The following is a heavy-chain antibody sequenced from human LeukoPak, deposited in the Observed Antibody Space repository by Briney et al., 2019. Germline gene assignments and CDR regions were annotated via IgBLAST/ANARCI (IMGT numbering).Heavy chain of an antibody. D-gene: IGHD5-24*01. CDR1: GFTFDDYA. CDR3: AKGIEMATISPSDY. Sequence: SLRLSCAASGFTFDDYAMDWVRQAPGKGLEWVSCISWNSGSIGYADSVKGRFTISRDNAKNSLYLQMNSLRAEDTALYYCAKGIEMATISPSDYWGQGTLVTVSS. CDR2: ISWNSGSI. J-gene: IGHJ4*02. V-gene: IGHV3-9*01.